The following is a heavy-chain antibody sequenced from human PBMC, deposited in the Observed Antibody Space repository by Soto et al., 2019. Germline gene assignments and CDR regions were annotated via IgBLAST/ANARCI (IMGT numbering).Heavy chain of an antibody. CDR1: GGSFNTYA. CDR3: AALSLGYCITPNCPPDY. J-gene: IGHJ4*02. CDR2: IIPVFGRV. D-gene: IGHD3-10*01. Sequence: QVQLVQSGAEVKKPGSSVRVSCKASGGSFNTYAISWVRQAPGLGLEWMGGIIPVFGRVTYAQKFQGRVTITADDSTSTAYMELSRLRSDDTAIYYCAALSLGYCITPNCPPDYWGQGTLVTVSS. V-gene: IGHV1-69*12.